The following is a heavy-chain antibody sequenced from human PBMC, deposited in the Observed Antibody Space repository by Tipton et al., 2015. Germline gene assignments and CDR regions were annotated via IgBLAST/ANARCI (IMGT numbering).Heavy chain of an antibody. V-gene: IGHV4-61*03. CDR2: VYYSGST. CDR3: ASVGSCSGDVCYCTWFVL. D-gene: IGHD2-15*01. CDR1: GVSVSSASYY. Sequence: TLSLTCTVSGVSVSSASYYWSWIRQPPGEALEWIAYVYYSGSTKANPSLKSRLTITADMSQNHFSLRLTSVTAADTSVYFCASVGSCSGDVCYCTWFVLWGQGTLVTVA. J-gene: IGHJ5*02.